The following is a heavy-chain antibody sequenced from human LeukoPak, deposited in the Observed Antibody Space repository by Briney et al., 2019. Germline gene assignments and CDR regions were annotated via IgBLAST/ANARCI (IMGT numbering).Heavy chain of an antibody. V-gene: IGHV3-66*02. CDR1: GFTVSSNY. Sequence: GGSPRLSCVASGFTVSSNYMTWVRQAPGKGLEWVSVIYSGGNTFYADSVKGRFTISRDNSKNTLYLQMNSLRGEDTAIYYCARDDVATVFDYWGQGTLVTVSS. CDR2: IYSGGNT. D-gene: IGHD3-16*01. CDR3: ARDDVATVFDY. J-gene: IGHJ4*02.